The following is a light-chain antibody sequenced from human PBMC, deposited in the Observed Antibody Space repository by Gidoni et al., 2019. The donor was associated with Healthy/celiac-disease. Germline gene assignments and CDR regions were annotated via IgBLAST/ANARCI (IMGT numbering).Light chain of an antibody. J-gene: IGKJ4*01. CDR1: QSLVHSDGNTY. CDR2: KVS. Sequence: DVVMTQSPLSLPVTLGQPASISCRSSQSLVHSDGNTYLNWFQQRPGQSPRRLIYKVSNRDSGAPDRVSGSGSGTDFTLKISRVEAEDVGVYYCMQGTHWPPYFGGGTKVEIK. CDR3: MQGTHWPPY. V-gene: IGKV2-30*02.